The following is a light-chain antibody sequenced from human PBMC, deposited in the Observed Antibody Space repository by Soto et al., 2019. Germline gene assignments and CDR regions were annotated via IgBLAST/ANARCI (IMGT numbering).Light chain of an antibody. CDR3: NSYTTSNTRQIV. V-gene: IGLV2-14*01. CDR1: SSDVVGHNY. Sequence: QSALTQPASVSGSPGQSITISCTGTSSDVVGHNYVSWYQQHPGKAPKFMIYDVSNRPSGVSTRFSGSKSGNTASLTISGLQAEDEADYYCNSYTTSNTRQIVFGTGTKVTVL. J-gene: IGLJ1*01. CDR2: DVS.